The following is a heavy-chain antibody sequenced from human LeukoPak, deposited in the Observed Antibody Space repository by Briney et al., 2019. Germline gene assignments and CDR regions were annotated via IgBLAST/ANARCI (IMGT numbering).Heavy chain of an antibody. CDR2: IYSDYSGGST. D-gene: IGHD4-17*01. CDR3: ARGTVTAPDY. CDR1: GFTFSSYG. Sequence: PGGSLRLSCAASGFTFSSYGMHWVRQAPGKGLEWVSIIYSDYSGGSTYYADSVKGRFTISRDNSKNMLYLQMNSLRAEDTAVYSCARGTVTAPDYWGQGTLVTVSS. V-gene: IGHV3-NL1*01. J-gene: IGHJ4*02.